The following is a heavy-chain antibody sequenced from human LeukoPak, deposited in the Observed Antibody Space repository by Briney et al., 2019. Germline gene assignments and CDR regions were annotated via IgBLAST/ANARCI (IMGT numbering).Heavy chain of an antibody. D-gene: IGHD4-17*01. CDR3: ARDRVGGDLTGESLY. Sequence: SVKVSCKASGGTFSSYAISWVRQAPGQGLEWMGRIIPILGIANYAQKFQGRVTITADKSTSTAYMELSSLRSEDTAVYYCARDRVGGDLTGESLYWGQGTLVTVSS. J-gene: IGHJ4*02. CDR1: GGTFSSYA. V-gene: IGHV1-69*04. CDR2: IIPILGIA.